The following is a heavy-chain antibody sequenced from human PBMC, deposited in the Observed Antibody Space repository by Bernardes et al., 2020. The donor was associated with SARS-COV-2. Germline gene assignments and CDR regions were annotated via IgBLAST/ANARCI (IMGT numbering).Heavy chain of an antibody. D-gene: IGHD1-26*01. CDR3: SRDRIVGTLDGAFAI. Sequence: SETLSLTCTVSHGSISTYYWSWLRQPPGKGLECIGYIYFTGYTRHNPSLKSRVTMSVDTSKNVFSLDLRAVTAADTAVYYCSRDRIVGTLDGAFAIWGQGTMFTVSS. J-gene: IGHJ3*02. CDR2: IYFTGYT. CDR1: HGSISTYY. V-gene: IGHV4-59*01.